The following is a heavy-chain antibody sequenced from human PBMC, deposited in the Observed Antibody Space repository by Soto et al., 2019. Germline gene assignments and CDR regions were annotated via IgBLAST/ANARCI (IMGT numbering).Heavy chain of an antibody. CDR3: ARGAYGSGSSPNWFDP. Sequence: SETLSLICTVSGASISSYYWSWIRQPAGKGLEWIGRFSTTGSTNYNPSLKSRVTVSVDTSKNQFSLKLNSVTAADTAVYFCARGAYGSGSSPNWFDPWGQGTLVTVSS. V-gene: IGHV4-4*07. CDR2: FSTTGST. D-gene: IGHD3-10*01. J-gene: IGHJ5*02. CDR1: GASISSYY.